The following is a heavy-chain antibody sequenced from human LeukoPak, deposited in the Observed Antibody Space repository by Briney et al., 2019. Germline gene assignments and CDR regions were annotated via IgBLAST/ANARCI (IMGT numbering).Heavy chain of an antibody. Sequence: GGSLRLSCAASGFTCSIYAMHWVRQAPGKGLECVFAITRSGGSTYYADSVKGRFTISRDNSMNTLYLQMNRLTDEDTHVCDFASVVGEDSHTAFDNCGQGTLV. V-gene: IGHV3-64*02. J-gene: IGHJ4*02. CDR1: GFTCSIYA. CDR3: ASVVGEDSHTAFDN. CDR2: ITRSGGST. D-gene: IGHD2-21*01.